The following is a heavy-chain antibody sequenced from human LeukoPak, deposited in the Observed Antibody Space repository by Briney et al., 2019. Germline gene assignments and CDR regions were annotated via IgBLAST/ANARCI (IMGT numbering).Heavy chain of an antibody. CDR2: ISFDGSNK. D-gene: IGHD3-16*01. V-gene: IGHV3-30-3*01. Sequence: GGSLRLSCAASGFTFSSYTIHWVRQPPGKGLEWVAVISFDGSNKYYADSVKGRFTISRDNSKNTLYLQMNSLRAEDTAVYYCAREELGSSLGFDPWGQGTLVTVTS. CDR3: AREELGSSLGFDP. J-gene: IGHJ5*02. CDR1: GFTFSSYT.